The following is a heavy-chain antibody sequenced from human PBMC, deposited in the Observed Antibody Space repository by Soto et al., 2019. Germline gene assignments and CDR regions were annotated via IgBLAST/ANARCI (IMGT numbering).Heavy chain of an antibody. CDR2: MSYSGTT. CDR3: ASLHVFCNCINCYNEMNYFDY. D-gene: IGHD2-2*02. Sequence: PSETLSLTCTVSGGSVSGGSISSSSFSWGWIRQPPGKGLEWIGTMSYSGTTYYTPSLKSRVTISVDTSKNQFSLKLSSVTAADTAVYYCASLHVFCNCINCYNEMNYFDYLGDGTPVSV. V-gene: IGHV4-39*01. CDR1: GGSISSSSFS. J-gene: IGHJ4*01.